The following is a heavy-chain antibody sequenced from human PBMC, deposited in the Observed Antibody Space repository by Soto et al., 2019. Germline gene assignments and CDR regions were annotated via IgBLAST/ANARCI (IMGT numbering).Heavy chain of an antibody. CDR3: VTVDNYVTPTPQDV. V-gene: IGHV1-18*01. CDR2: ISPYTGNT. Sequence: QVQLVQSGDEVKKPGASVKVSCKASGYIFVNYGIAWVRQAPGQGLEWMGWISPYTGNTHSASKVQGRLTMTTDTRTSTAYMDLGSLTSDDTAVYYCVTVDNYVTPTPQDVWGQGTTVTVSS. J-gene: IGHJ6*02. D-gene: IGHD3-16*01. CDR1: GYIFVNYG.